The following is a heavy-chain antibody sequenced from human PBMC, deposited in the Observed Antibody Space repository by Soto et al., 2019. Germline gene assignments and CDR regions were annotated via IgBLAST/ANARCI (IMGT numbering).Heavy chain of an antibody. CDR2: IIPIYGTA. CDR1: GGTFSSFT. D-gene: IGHD1-26*01. J-gene: IGHJ6*02. V-gene: IGHV1-69*01. CDR3: AKDRRADWESYYYYAMDV. Sequence: QVPLVQSGAEVKKPGSSVKVSCKASGGTFSSFTISWVRQAPGQGLEWMGGIIPIYGTANYAQKFQGRVTITADASTRTAYMELSSLRSEDTAVYYCAKDRRADWESYYYYAMDVWDQGTTVTVSS.